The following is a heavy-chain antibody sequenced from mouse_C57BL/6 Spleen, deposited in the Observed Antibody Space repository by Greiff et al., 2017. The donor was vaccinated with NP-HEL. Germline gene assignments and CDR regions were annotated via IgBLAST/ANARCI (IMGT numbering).Heavy chain of an antibody. CDR3: TTPHDGYSHFDY. J-gene: IGHJ2*01. D-gene: IGHD2-3*01. CDR1: GFNIKDDY. Sequence: VQLKQSGAELVRPGASVKLSCTASGFNIKDDYMHWVKQRPEQGLEWIGWIDPENGDTEYASKFQGKATITADTSSNTAYLQLSSLTSEDTAVYYCTTPHDGYSHFDYWGQGTTLTVSS. V-gene: IGHV14-4*01. CDR2: IDPENGDT.